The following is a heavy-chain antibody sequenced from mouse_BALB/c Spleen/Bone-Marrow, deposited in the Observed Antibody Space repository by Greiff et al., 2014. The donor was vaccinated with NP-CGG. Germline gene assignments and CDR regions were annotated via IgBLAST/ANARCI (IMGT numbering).Heavy chain of an antibody. J-gene: IGHJ3*01. V-gene: IGHV1S81*02. CDR3: TRGLRAWFAY. Sequence: QVQLKESGAELVKPWASVKLSCKASGYTFTSYYMYWVKQRPGQGLEWIGGINPSNGGTNFNEKFKNKATLTVDKSSSTAYMQLSSLTSEDSAVYYCTRGLRAWFAYWGQGTLVTVSA. CDR1: GYTFTSYY. CDR2: INPSNGGT. D-gene: IGHD3-1*01.